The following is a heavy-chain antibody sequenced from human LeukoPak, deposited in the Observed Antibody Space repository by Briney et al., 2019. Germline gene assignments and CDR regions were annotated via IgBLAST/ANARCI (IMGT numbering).Heavy chain of an antibody. CDR3: ARDQLLFTLPYSYYYGMDV. Sequence: PSETLSLTCAVYGGSFSGYNWSWLRQPPGKGLERMGEIIHSGSTNYNPSLKSRVTISVDTSKNQFSLKLSSVTAADTAVYYCARDQLLFTLPYSYYYGMDVWGQGTTVTVSS. V-gene: IGHV4-34*12. CDR2: IIHSGST. D-gene: IGHD2-2*01. J-gene: IGHJ6*02. CDR1: GGSFSGYN.